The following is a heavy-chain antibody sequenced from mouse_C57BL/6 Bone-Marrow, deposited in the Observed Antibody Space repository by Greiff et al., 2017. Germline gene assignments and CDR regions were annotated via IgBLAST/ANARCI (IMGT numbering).Heavy chain of an antibody. J-gene: IGHJ2*01. D-gene: IGHD3-2*02. CDR3: ATAAQATADY. CDR2: IDPEDGET. Sequence: EVKLQESGAELVKPGASVKLSCTASGFNIKDYYMHWVKQRSEQGLVWIGRIDPEDGETKYAPKFQGKATITADTSSNTAYLQLSSLTSEDTAVYYCATAAQATADYWGQGTTLTVSS. V-gene: IGHV14-2*01. CDR1: GFNIKDYY.